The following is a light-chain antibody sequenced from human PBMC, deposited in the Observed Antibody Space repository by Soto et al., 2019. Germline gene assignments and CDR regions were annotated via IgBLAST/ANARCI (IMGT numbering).Light chain of an antibody. Sequence: EIVMTQSPATLSLSPGERASLSCRASQSVSSSNLAWYQHKPGQAPRLLIYGASRRATGIPDRFRGSGSGTDFTLTISTLEPEDFAVYYCQQYGTSQGAFGGGTKVDIK. CDR2: GAS. CDR3: QQYGTSQGA. V-gene: IGKV3-20*01. J-gene: IGKJ4*01. CDR1: QSVSSSN.